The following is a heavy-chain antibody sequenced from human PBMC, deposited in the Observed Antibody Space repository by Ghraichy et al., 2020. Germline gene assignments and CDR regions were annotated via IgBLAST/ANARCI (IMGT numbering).Heavy chain of an antibody. J-gene: IGHJ5*02. D-gene: IGHD3-10*01. CDR1: GFTFSSYA. CDR2: ISGSGGST. V-gene: IGHV3-23*01. CDR3: AKGDYYGSGSYPNWFDP. Sequence: GGSLRLSCAASGFTFSSYAMSWVRQAPGKWLEWVSAISGSGGSTYYADSVKGRFTISRDNSKNTLYLQMNSLRAEDTAVYYCAKGDYYGSGSYPNWFDPWGQGTLVTVSS.